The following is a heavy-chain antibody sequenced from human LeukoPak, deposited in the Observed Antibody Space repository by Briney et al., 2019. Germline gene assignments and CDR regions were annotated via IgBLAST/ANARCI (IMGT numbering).Heavy chain of an antibody. J-gene: IGHJ4*02. CDR1: VYTFTCYY. Sequence: ASVTVSFKASVYTFTCYYMHWVRQAPGQGLEWMGWINPNSGGTNYAQKFQGRVTMTRDTSISTAYMELSRLRSDDTAVCYCARAVNSNFDYWGQGTLVTVSS. CDR2: INPNSGGT. V-gene: IGHV1-2*02. CDR3: ARAVNSNFDY. D-gene: IGHD4-23*01.